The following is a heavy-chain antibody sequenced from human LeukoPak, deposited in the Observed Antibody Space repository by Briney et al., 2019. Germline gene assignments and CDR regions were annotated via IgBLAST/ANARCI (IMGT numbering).Heavy chain of an antibody. D-gene: IGHD4-11*01. CDR3: AREGTTVIGYYYYYMDV. J-gene: IGHJ6*03. V-gene: IGHV3-48*01. CDR2: ISSSSSTI. CDR1: GFTFSSYS. Sequence: GGSLRLSCAASGFTFSSYSMNWVRQAPGKGLEWVSYISSSSSTIYYADSVKGRFTISRDNAKNSLNLQMNSLRAEDTAVYYCAREGTTVIGYYYYYMDVWGKGTTVTISS.